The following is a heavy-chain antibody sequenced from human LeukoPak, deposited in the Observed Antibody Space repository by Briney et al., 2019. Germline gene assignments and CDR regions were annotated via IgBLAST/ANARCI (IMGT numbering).Heavy chain of an antibody. CDR3: ARSPYDILTGIDY. Sequence: SETLSLTCGVYGGSFSGYYWNWIRQPPGKGLEWIGEINHSGSTNYNPSLKSRVTISVDTSKNQFSLKLSSVTAADTAVYYCARSPYDILTGIDYWGQGTLVTVSS. CDR2: INHSGST. D-gene: IGHD3-9*01. J-gene: IGHJ4*02. CDR1: GGSFSGYY. V-gene: IGHV4-34*01.